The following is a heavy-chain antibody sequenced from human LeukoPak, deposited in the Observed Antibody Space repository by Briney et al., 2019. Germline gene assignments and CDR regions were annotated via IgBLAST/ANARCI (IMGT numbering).Heavy chain of an antibody. CDR1: GGSLSRGGFH. Sequence: PSQTPSLTFPFSGGSLSRGGFHSHWVPPPPRKGPGWVGYIYHSGSTHYNPSLKSRVVISVDTSKNQFSLKLSSVTAADTAVYYCAREMFHDYVWGSYRHFDYWGQGTLVTVSS. CDR3: AREMFHDYVWGSYRHFDY. J-gene: IGHJ4*02. CDR2: IYHSGST. D-gene: IGHD3-16*02. V-gene: IGHV4-31*03.